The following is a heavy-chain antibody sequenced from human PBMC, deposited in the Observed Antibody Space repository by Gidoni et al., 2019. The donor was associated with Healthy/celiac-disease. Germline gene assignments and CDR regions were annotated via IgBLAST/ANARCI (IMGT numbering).Heavy chain of an antibody. CDR2: IRSKAYGGTT. V-gene: IGHV3-49*03. J-gene: IGHJ4*02. CDR3: TRDAAVAGSAGD. CDR1: GLTFGDYA. D-gene: IGHD6-19*01. Sequence: SCTASGLTFGDYAMSWFRQAPGKGLEGVGCIRSKAYGGTTEYAASVKGRFTISRDDSKSIAYLQMNSLKTEDTAVYYCTRDAAVAGSAGDWGQGTLVTVSS.